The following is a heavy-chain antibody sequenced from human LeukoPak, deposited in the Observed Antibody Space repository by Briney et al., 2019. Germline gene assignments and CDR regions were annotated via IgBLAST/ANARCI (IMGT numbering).Heavy chain of an antibody. J-gene: IGHJ5*02. CDR2: INHSGST. V-gene: IGHV4-34*01. CDR1: GGSFSGYY. CDR3: ARGYSSSWYEVLWFDP. Sequence: SETLSLTCAVYGGSFSGYYWSWIRQPPGKGLEWIGEINHSGSTNYNPSLKSRVTISVDTSKNQFSLKLSSVTAADTAVYYCARGYSSSWYEVLWFDPWGQGTLVTVSS. D-gene: IGHD6-13*01.